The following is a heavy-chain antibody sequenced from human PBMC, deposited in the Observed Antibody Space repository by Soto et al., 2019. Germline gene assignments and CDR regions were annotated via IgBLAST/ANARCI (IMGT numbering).Heavy chain of an antibody. V-gene: IGHV4-34*01. CDR3: ARTGPRYYYYYMDV. Sequence: QVQLQQWGAGLLKPSETLSLTCAVYGGSFSGYYWSWIRQPPGKGLEWIGEINHSGSTNYNPSLKSRVTTSVDTSKNQFSLKLSSVTAADTAVYYWARTGPRYYYYYMDVWGKGTTVTVSS. CDR2: INHSGST. CDR1: GGSFSGYY. J-gene: IGHJ6*03.